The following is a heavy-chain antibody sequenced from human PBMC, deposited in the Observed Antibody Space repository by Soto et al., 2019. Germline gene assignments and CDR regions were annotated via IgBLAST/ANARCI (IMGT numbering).Heavy chain of an antibody. J-gene: IGHJ6*02. CDR2: IDPSDSYT. V-gene: IGHV5-10-1*03. D-gene: IGHD6-13*01. CDR3: AREIRGSIAAALYYYYYGMDV. CDR1: GYSFTSYW. Sequence: EVQLVQSGAEVKKPGESLRISCKGSGYSFTSYWISWVRQMPGKGLEWMGRIDPSDSYTNYSPSFQGHVTISADKSISTAYLQWSSLKASDTAMYYCAREIRGSIAAALYYYYYGMDVWGQGTTVTVSS.